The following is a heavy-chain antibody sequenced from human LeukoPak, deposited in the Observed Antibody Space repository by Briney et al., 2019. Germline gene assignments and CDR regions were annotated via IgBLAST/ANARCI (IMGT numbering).Heavy chain of an antibody. CDR1: GFTFDDYA. CDR2: ISWNSGSI. CDR3: AKPSMTTVTTPRGYYFDY. J-gene: IGHJ4*02. V-gene: IGHV3-9*01. D-gene: IGHD4-11*01. Sequence: PGRSLRLSCAASGFTFDDYAMHWVRQAPGKGLEWVSGISWNSGSIGYADSVKGRFTISRDNAKNSLYLQMNSLRAEDTALYYCAKPSMTTVTTPRGYYFDYWGQGTLVTVSS.